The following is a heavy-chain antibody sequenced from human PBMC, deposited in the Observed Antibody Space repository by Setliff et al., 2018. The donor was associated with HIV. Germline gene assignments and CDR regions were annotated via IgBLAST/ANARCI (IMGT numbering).Heavy chain of an antibody. V-gene: IGHV4-39*01. CDR3: ARLFQWMSYSFDI. CDR1: GGSITTSSYY. Sequence: KPSETLSLTCTVSGGSITTSSYYWGWVRQPPGKGLEWIGSIHSTGNTYYSPSLKNRVSLSVDTSRSQFSLRLNSVTAADTGVYYCARLFQWMSYSFDIWGQGTMVTVSS. J-gene: IGHJ3*02. CDR2: IHSTGNT. D-gene: IGHD5-12*01.